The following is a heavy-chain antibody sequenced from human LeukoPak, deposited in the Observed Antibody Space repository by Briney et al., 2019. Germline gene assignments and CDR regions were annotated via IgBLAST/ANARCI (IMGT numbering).Heavy chain of an antibody. D-gene: IGHD3-10*01. J-gene: IGHJ4*02. CDR3: ARIPSYYYGSGMPYYSDY. Sequence: GGSLRLSCAAPGFTFSDYYMSWIRQAPGKGLEWVSYISSSGSTIYYADSVEGRFTISRDNAKNSLYLQMNSLRAEDTAVYYCARIPSYYYGSGMPYYSDYWGQGTLVTVSS. CDR1: GFTFSDYY. V-gene: IGHV3-11*01. CDR2: ISSSGSTI.